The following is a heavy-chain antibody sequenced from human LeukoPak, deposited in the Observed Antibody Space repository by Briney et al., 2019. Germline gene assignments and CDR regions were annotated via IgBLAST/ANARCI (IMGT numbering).Heavy chain of an antibody. CDR1: GFTFSRHS. J-gene: IGHJ4*02. CDR2: ISSSSNYI. D-gene: IGHD5-24*01. V-gene: IGHV3-21*01. CDR3: ARDGYNARGNFDY. Sequence: PGGSLRLSCAASGFTFSRHSMNWVRQAPGKGLEWVSSISSSSNYIYYADSMKGRFTISRDNAKNSLFLQMNSLRAEDTAVYYCARDGYNARGNFDYWGQGTLVTVSS.